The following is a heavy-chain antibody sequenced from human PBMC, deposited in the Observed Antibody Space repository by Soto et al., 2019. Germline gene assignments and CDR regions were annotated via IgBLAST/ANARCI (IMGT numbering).Heavy chain of an antibody. Sequence: QVELVQCGAEVKKPGASVRVSCEASGYTFTSYAIHWVRQAPGQRLEWMGWINVGNGNTKYSQKFQGRVTITRDTSASTAYMELSSLRSEDTAVYYCARSVGAALSDYWGQGTLVTVSS. CDR1: GYTFTSYA. CDR2: INVGNGNT. V-gene: IGHV1-3*01. D-gene: IGHD1-26*01. J-gene: IGHJ4*02. CDR3: ARSVGAALSDY.